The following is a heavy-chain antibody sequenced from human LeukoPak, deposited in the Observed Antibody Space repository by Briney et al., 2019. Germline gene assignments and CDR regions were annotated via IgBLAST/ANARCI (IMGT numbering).Heavy chain of an antibody. CDR2: ISGSGGNT. CDR1: GFTFSSNA. CDR3: ARGEMATMNDLDY. J-gene: IGHJ4*02. D-gene: IGHD5-24*01. Sequence: GGSLRLSCAGSGFTFSSNALSWVRQAPGKGLEWVSAISGSGGNTYYADSVRGRFTISRDNSKNTLYLQMNSLRAEDTAVYYCARGEMATMNDLDYWGQGTLVTVSS. V-gene: IGHV3-23*01.